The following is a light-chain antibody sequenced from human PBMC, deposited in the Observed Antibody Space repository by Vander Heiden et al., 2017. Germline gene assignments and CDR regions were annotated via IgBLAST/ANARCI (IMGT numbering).Light chain of an antibody. Sequence: SYELTQPPSVSVPPGRAASITCSGNNLGDKFVSWYQHKPGQSPVLVMYQDRRRPSGIPDRFAASHSGDTATLTIGDIQAMDEADYYCQAWDSSVLYVFGSGTKVTVL. V-gene: IGLV3-1*01. CDR1: NLGDKF. CDR3: QAWDSSVLYV. CDR2: QDR. J-gene: IGLJ1*01.